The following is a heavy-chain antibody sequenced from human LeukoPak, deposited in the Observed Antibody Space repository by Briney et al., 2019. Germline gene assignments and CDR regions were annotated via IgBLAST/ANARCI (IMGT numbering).Heavy chain of an antibody. V-gene: IGHV4-59*08. D-gene: IGHD4-11*01. J-gene: IGHJ5*02. CDR1: GGSISSYY. CDR2: IYYSGST. Sequence: SETLSLTCTVSGGSISSYYWSWIRQPPGKGLEWIGYIYYSGSTNYNPSLKSRVTISVDTSKNQFSLKLSSVTAADTAVYYCARETRARQFDPWGQGTLVTVSS. CDR3: ARETRARQFDP.